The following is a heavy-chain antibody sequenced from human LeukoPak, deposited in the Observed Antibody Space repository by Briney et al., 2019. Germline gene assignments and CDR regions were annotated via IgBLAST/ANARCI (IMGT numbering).Heavy chain of an antibody. CDR2: IYTSGST. CDR1: HGSLSSGRYY. D-gene: IGHD3-16*01. V-gene: IGHV4-61*02. J-gene: IGHJ3*02. Sequence: SQTLSLTCTVSHGSLSSGRYYSSWIWQPAGKGLEWIGRIYTSGSTNYNPSLKSRVTISVDTPKNEFSLKLSSVTAADTAVYYCARAVGGGDAFDIWGQGTMVTVSS. CDR3: ARAVGGGDAFDI.